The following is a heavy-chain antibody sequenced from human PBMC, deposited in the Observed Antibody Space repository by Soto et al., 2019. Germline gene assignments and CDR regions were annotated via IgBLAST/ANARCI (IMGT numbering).Heavy chain of an antibody. CDR3: ARGWELPNYYGMDV. D-gene: IGHD1-26*01. V-gene: IGHV3-53*01. CDR2: IYSGGST. J-gene: IGHJ6*02. Sequence: EVQLVESGGGLIQPGGSLRLSCAASGFTVSSNYMSWVRQAPGKGLEWVSVIYSGGSTYYADSVKGRFTISRDNSKNTVHLQMNSLRAEGTAVYYCARGWELPNYYGMDVWGQGTTVTVSS. CDR1: GFTVSSNY.